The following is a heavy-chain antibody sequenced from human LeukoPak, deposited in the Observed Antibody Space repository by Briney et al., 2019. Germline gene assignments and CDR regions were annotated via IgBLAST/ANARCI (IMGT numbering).Heavy chain of an antibody. D-gene: IGHD3-9*01. V-gene: IGHV3-23*01. J-gene: IGHJ4*02. CDR2: ITGSGGNT. CDR3: AKWGDYDVLSGYYVSDY. Sequence: GGSLRLSCVASGFTFTSYSMNWVRQAPGKGLEWVSAITGSGGNTYYADSVKGRFTISRDNSKNTLYLQMNSLRAEDTAVYYCAKWGDYDVLSGYYVSDYWGQGTLVTVSS. CDR1: GFTFTSYS.